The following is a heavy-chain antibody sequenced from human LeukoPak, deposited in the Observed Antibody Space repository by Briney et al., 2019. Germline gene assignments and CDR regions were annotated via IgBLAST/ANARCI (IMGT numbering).Heavy chain of an antibody. J-gene: IGHJ4*02. V-gene: IGHV3-23*01. Sequence: GGSLRLSCAASGFTFSSYAMSWVRQAPGKGLEWVSAISGSGGSTYYADSVKGRFTISRDNSKNTLYLQMNSLRAEDTAVYYCAKGDGGVIVVKYFDYWGQGTLVTVSS. CDR2: ISGSGGST. D-gene: IGHD3-16*02. CDR1: GFTFSSYA. CDR3: AKGDGGVIVVKYFDY.